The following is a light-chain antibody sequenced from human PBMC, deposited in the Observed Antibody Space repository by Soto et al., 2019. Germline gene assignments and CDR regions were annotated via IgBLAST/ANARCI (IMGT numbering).Light chain of an antibody. CDR3: QQFGDWPS. CDR1: QSVSSH. Sequence: EIRMTQSPAILSVSPGESATLSCRASQSVSSHVVWYQQKPGQAPRLLISDSSTTGFPARFSGSGFGTEFTLTISSLQSDDSAIYYCQQFGDWPSFGLGTKLEI. CDR2: DSS. V-gene: IGKV3-15*01. J-gene: IGKJ1*01.